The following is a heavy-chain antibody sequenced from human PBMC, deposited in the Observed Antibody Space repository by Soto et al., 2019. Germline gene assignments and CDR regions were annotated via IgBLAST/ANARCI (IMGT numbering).Heavy chain of an antibody. CDR3: ARAVGIAVTGLDL. V-gene: IGHV1-8*01. J-gene: IGHJ5*02. CDR2: MNPANGNA. Sequence: QERLVQSGAELRRPGASVKISCRASGYNFPSFNVNWVRQASGQGPEWLGWMNPANGNAALARDFQGRVTMTRDLSTDTAYLELGGLSSGDTAIYYCARAVGIAVTGLDLWGPGTFVTVS. D-gene: IGHD6-19*01. CDR1: GYNFPSFN.